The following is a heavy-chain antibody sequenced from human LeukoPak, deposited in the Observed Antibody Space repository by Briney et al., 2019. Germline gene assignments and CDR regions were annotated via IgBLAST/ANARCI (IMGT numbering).Heavy chain of an antibody. CDR1: GFTFSTSA. Sequence: GGSLRLSCAASGFTFSTSAMDWVRQAPGKGLEWVAFMQNDGSTKNYADSVKGRFTISRDISKNTLYLQMNSLRAEDTAVYYCARGGPAAGRFDYWGQGTLVTVSS. D-gene: IGHD6-13*01. J-gene: IGHJ4*02. CDR3: ARGGPAAGRFDY. V-gene: IGHV3-30*02. CDR2: MQNDGSTK.